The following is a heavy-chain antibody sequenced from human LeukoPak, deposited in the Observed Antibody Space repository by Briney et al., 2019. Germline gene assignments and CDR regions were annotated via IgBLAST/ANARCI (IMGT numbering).Heavy chain of an antibody. Sequence: PGGSLRLSCAASAFTFSTYNMNWVRQAPGKGLEWVSSISSSSTYMYYADSMKGRFTISRDNAKHSLYLQMNSLRAEDTAVYYCARSAGLADGFDMWGQGIMVTVSS. CDR1: AFTFSTYN. V-gene: IGHV3-21*01. J-gene: IGHJ3*02. D-gene: IGHD3-3*01. CDR3: ARSAGLADGFDM. CDR2: ISSSSTYM.